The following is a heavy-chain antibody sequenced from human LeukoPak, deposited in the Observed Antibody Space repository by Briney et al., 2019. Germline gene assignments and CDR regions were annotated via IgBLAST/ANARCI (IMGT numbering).Heavy chain of an antibody. V-gene: IGHV1-18*01. CDR3: ASSSSSPAHGNWFDP. J-gene: IGHJ5*02. CDR1: GYTFTSYG. Sequence: ASVKVSCKASGYTFTSYGISWVRQAPGQGLEWMGWISAYNGNTNYAQKLQGRVTMTTDTSTSTAYMELRSLRSDDTAVYYCASSSSSPAHGNWFDPWGQGTLVTVSS. CDR2: ISAYNGNT. D-gene: IGHD6-13*01.